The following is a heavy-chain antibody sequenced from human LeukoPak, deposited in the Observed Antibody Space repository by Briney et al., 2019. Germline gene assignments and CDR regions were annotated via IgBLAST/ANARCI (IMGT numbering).Heavy chain of an antibody. V-gene: IGHV4-39*07. CDR3: ARGQGVMITFGGVIVIRRSFYYFDY. D-gene: IGHD3-16*02. Sequence: SQTLSLTCTVSGGSISSGSYYWSWIRQPPGKGLEWIGEINHSGSTNYNPSLKSRVTISVDTSKNQFSLKLSSVTAADTAVYYCARGQGVMITFGGVIVIRRSFYYFDYWGQGTLVTVSS. CDR2: INHSGST. J-gene: IGHJ4*02. CDR1: GGSISSGSYY.